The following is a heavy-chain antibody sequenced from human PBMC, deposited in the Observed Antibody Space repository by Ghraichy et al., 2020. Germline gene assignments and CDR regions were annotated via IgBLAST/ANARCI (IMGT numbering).Heavy chain of an antibody. CDR3: AREFWQSGSPGMDV. J-gene: IGHJ6*02. Sequence: ASVKVSCKAFGYTFTGYYMHWVRQAPGQGLEWLGWINPNGGGTIYAQKFQGSVTMTRDTSITTVYMELRRLRSDDTAVYYCAREFWQSGSPGMDVWGQGTTVTVSS. CDR2: INPNGGGT. V-gene: IGHV1-2*02. D-gene: IGHD5-12*01. CDR1: GYTFTGYY.